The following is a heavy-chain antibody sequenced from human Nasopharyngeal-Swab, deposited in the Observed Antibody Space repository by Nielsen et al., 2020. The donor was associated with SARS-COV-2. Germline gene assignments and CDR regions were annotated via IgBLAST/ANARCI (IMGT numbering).Heavy chain of an antibody. CDR1: GGTFSSYA. CDR3: ARGYERDYVWGSYRLYYYMDV. J-gene: IGHJ6*03. D-gene: IGHD3-16*02. CDR2: IIPIFGTA. Sequence: SVKVSCKASGGTFSSYAISWVRQAPGQGLEWMGGIIPIFGTANYAQKFQGRVTITADKSTSTAYMELSSLRSEDTAVYYCARGYERDYVWGSYRLYYYMDVWGKGTTITVSS. V-gene: IGHV1-69*06.